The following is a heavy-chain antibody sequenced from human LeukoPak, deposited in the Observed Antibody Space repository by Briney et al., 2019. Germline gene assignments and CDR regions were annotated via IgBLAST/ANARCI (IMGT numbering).Heavy chain of an antibody. CDR3: ARELDNWNDPLDYYDMDV. J-gene: IGHJ6*02. Sequence: GASVKVSCKASGYTFTSYGISWVRQAPGQGLEWMGWISAYNGNTNYAQKLQGRVTMTTDTSTSTAYMELRSLRSDDTAVYYCARELDNWNDPLDYYDMDVWAQGTTVTVSS. D-gene: IGHD1-1*01. CDR2: ISAYNGNT. V-gene: IGHV1-18*01. CDR1: GYTFTSYG.